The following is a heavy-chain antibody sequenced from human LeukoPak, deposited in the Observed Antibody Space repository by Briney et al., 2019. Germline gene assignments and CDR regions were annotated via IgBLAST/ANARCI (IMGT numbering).Heavy chain of an antibody. J-gene: IGHJ4*02. D-gene: IGHD4-17*01. Sequence: GGSLRLSCAASGFTFKLYAMTWVRRAPGKGLEWVSAISGSGGSTYYADSVKGRFTISRDNSKSKLYVQMDSLRAEDTAVYYCAKAYYGDYYDYWGQGTLVTVSS. CDR3: AKAYYGDYYDY. V-gene: IGHV3-23*01. CDR1: GFTFKLYA. CDR2: ISGSGGST.